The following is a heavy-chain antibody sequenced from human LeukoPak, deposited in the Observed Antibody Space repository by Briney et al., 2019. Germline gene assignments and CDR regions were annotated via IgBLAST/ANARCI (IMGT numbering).Heavy chain of an antibody. Sequence: PSETLSLTCTVSGASIGGRNYYWGWIRQPPGEGLEWIGYIYYSGRTNYNPSLKSRVTISVETSKNQFSLKLSSVTAADTAVYYCAGASYDSSGVHWGQGTLVTVSS. V-gene: IGHV4-61*01. D-gene: IGHD3-22*01. CDR2: IYYSGRT. CDR1: GASIGGRNYY. J-gene: IGHJ4*02. CDR3: AGASYDSSGVH.